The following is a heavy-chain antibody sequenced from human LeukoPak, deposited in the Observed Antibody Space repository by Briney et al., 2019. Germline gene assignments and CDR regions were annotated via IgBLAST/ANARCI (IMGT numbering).Heavy chain of an antibody. Sequence: PGGSLRLSCAASGFTFSSFGMNWVRQAPGKGLEWVSYISSSSGTIYYADSVKGRFTISRDDAKNSLYLQMNSLRAEDTAVYYCAYQNYMFRGGYYFDYWGQGTPVTVSS. D-gene: IGHD3-10*01. J-gene: IGHJ4*02. V-gene: IGHV3-48*01. CDR3: AYQNYMFRGGYYFDY. CDR1: GFTFSSFG. CDR2: ISSSSGTI.